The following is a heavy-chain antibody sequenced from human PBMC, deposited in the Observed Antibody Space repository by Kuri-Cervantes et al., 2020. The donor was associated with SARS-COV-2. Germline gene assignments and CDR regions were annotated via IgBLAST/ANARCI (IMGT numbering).Heavy chain of an antibody. Sequence: GGSLRLSCAASGFTFSSYGMHWVRQAPGKGLEWVAVISYDGSNKYYADSVKGRFTISRDNAKNSLYLQMNSLRAEDTAVYYCATLSSHCTSSSCPKGDYWGQGTLVTVSS. CDR3: ATLSSHCTSSSCPKGDY. D-gene: IGHD2-2*01. CDR1: GFTFSSYG. V-gene: IGHV3-30*03. CDR2: ISYDGSNK. J-gene: IGHJ4*02.